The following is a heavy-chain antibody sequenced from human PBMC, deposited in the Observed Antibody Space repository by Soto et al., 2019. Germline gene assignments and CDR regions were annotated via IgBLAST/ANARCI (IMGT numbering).Heavy chain of an antibody. CDR3: ARVVPAAMYYYYYGMDV. J-gene: IGHJ6*02. CDR2: IYYSGST. D-gene: IGHD2-2*01. Sequence: QVQLQESGPGLVKPSQTLSLTCTVSGGSISSGGYYWSWIRQHPGKGLEWIGYIYYSGSTYYNPSLKSRVTISVDTSKNQCSLKLSSVIAADTAVYYCARVVPAAMYYYYYGMDVWGQGTTVTVSS. CDR1: GGSISSGGYY. V-gene: IGHV4-31*03.